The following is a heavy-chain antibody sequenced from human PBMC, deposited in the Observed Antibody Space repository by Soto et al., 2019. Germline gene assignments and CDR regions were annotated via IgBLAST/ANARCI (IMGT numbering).Heavy chain of an antibody. Sequence: GGSLRLSCAASGFTFSSYAMSWVRQAPGKGLEWVSAISGSGGSAYYADSVKGRFTISRDNSKNTLYLQMNSLRAEDTAVYYCAKDGGAAARNYYYYGMDVGGQGTTVTVSS. D-gene: IGHD6-13*01. J-gene: IGHJ6*02. CDR2: ISGSGGSA. V-gene: IGHV3-23*01. CDR1: GFTFSSYA. CDR3: AKDGGAAARNYYYYGMDV.